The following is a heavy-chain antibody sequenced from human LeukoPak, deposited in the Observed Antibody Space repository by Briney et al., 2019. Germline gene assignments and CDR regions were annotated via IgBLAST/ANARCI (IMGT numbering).Heavy chain of an antibody. D-gene: IGHD1-14*01. CDR3: ARDYDRTYYYYYGMDV. J-gene: IGHJ6*02. CDR1: GFTFSSYW. CDR2: IKQDGSEK. V-gene: IGHV3-7*01. Sequence: GGSLRLSCAASGFTFSSYWMSWVRQAPGKGLEWVANIKQDGSEKHYVDSVKGRFTISRDNAKNSLYLQMNSLRAEDTAVYYCARDYDRTYYYYYGMDVWGQGTTVTVSS.